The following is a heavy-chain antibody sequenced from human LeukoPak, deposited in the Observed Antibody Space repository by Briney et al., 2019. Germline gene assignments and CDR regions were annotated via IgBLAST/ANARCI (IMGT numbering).Heavy chain of an antibody. V-gene: IGHV3-15*01. CDR2: IKSKTDGGTT. CDR3: TTAREYDFWSGYPFDY. J-gene: IGHJ4*02. D-gene: IGHD3-3*01. Sequence: TGGSLRLSCAASGFTFGNAWMSWVRQAPGKGLEWVGRIKSKTDGGTTDYAAPVKGRFTISRDDSKNTLYLQMNSLKTEDTAVYYCTTAREYDFWSGYPFDYWGQGTLVTVSS. CDR1: GFTFGNAW.